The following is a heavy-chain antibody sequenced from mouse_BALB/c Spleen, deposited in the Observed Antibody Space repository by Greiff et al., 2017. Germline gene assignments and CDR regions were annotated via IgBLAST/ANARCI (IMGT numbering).Heavy chain of an antibody. Sequence: EVQLQQSGAELVRSGASVKLSCTASGFNIKDYYMHWVKQRPEQGLEWIGWIDPENGDTEYAPKFQGKATMTADTSSNTAYLQLSSLTSEDTAVYYCPQGGSAMDYWGQGTSVTVSS. CDR2: IDPENGDT. J-gene: IGHJ4*01. CDR3: PQGGSAMDY. CDR1: GFNIKDYY. V-gene: IGHV14-4*02.